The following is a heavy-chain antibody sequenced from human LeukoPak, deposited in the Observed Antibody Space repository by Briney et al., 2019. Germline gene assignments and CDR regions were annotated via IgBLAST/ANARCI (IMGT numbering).Heavy chain of an antibody. CDR2: IYAGGST. CDR1: GFTVRRNY. CDR3: ATAGSSELLWDYAMDV. Sequence: GGSLRLSCAASGFTVRRNYMSWVRQAPGKGLEWVSLIYAGGSTYYADAVKGRFTISRHNSKNTLHLQMNSLRVEETAVYYCATAGSSELLWDYAMDVWGQGTTVTVSS. D-gene: IGHD3-10*01. V-gene: IGHV3-53*04. J-gene: IGHJ6*02.